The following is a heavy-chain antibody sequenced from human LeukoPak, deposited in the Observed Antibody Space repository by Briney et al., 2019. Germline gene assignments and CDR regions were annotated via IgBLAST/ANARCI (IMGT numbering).Heavy chain of an antibody. CDR3: ARGDQLRYFACLDY. D-gene: IGHD3-9*01. J-gene: IGHJ4*02. CDR1: GGSISSSSYY. V-gene: IGHV4-39*07. Sequence: SETLSLTCTVSGGSISSSSYYWGWIRQPPGKGLEWIGNIYYSGSSYYNPSLKSRVTISVDTSNNQFSLKLSSVTAADTAVYYCARGDQLRYFACLDYWGQGTLVTVSS. CDR2: IYYSGSS.